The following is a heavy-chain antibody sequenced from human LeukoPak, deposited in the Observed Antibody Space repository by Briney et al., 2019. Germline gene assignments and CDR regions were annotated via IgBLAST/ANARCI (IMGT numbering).Heavy chain of an antibody. D-gene: IGHD3-22*01. V-gene: IGHV1-69*06. J-gene: IGHJ4*02. CDR1: GGTFSSYA. CDR3: ARGGGLAYYDSSGYYSN. Sequence: GASVKVSCKASGGTFSSYAISWVRQAPGQGLEWMGGIIPIFGTANYAQKFQGRVTITADKSTSTAYMELSSLRSEDTAVYYCARGGGLAYYDSSGYYSNWGQGTLVTVSS. CDR2: IIPIFGTA.